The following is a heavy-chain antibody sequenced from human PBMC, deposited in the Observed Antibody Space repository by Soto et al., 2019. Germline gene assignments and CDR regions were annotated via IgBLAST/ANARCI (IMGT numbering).Heavy chain of an antibody. D-gene: IGHD4-17*01. CDR3: ATTGTHYYYYYGMEV. CDR2: INPNSGGT. CDR1: GYTFTGYY. J-gene: IGHJ6*04. V-gene: IGHV1-2*02. Sequence: ASVKVSCKASGYTFTGYYMHWVRQAPGQGLEWMGWINPNSGGTNYAQKFQGRVTMTRDTSISTAYMELSRLRSDDTAVYYCATTGTHYYYYYGMEVWGKGTKVTVS.